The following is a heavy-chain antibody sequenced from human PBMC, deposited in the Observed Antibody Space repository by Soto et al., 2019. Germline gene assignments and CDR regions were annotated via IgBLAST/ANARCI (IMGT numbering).Heavy chain of an antibody. J-gene: IGHJ1*01. CDR3: VKDESINWYSGHFRH. Sequence: RLSCAASGFTFDDYAMHWVRQVPGKGLEWVSGINWNSGSIGYGDSVKGRFAISRDNAKNSLHLQMNSLSAEDTAFYYCVKDESINWYSGHFRHWGQGTLVTVSS. D-gene: IGHD6-13*01. V-gene: IGHV3-9*01. CDR1: GFTFDDYA. CDR2: INWNSGSI.